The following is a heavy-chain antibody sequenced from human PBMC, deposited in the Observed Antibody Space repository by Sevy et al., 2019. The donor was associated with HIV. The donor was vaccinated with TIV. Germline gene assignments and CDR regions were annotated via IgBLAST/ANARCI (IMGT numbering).Heavy chain of an antibody. CDR1: GYTLTELS. CDR3: ATVGLRYFSGASAYQGDWFDP. V-gene: IGHV1-24*01. J-gene: IGHJ5*02. Sequence: ASVKVSCKVSGYTLTELSMHWVRQAPGKGLEWMGGFDPGRGATVYAQKFQGRVIMTEYTSTDTGYMELSSLRSEDTAVYYCATVGLRYFSGASAYQGDWFDPWGQGTLVTVSS. CDR2: FDPGRGAT. D-gene: IGHD2-15*01.